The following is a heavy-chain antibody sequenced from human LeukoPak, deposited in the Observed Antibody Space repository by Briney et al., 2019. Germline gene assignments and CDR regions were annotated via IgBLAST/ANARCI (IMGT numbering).Heavy chain of an antibody. CDR3: VRLLYYYESSGFDY. CDR2: IYYNGST. V-gene: IGHV4-59*08. D-gene: IGHD3-22*01. CDR1: GGSMRSYH. Sequence: SETMSLTCTVSGGSMRSYHWSWIRQSPGKGLEWIGYIYYNGSTNYNPSLKSRVTMSVDTSKNQFSLKLSSVTAADTAVYYCVRLLYYYESSGFDYWGQGTLVTVSS. J-gene: IGHJ4*02.